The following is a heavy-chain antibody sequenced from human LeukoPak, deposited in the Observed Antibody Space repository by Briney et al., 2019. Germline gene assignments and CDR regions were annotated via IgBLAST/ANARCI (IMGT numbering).Heavy chain of an antibody. V-gene: IGHV6-1*01. CDR3: AGISGVYGFGTFDI. D-gene: IGHD5/OR15-5a*01. Sequence: SQTLSLTCAISGDSVSGASAAWNWIRQSPSRGLEWLGRTYYRSKWYNDYAESVETRITINPDTSKNQFSLQLDSVTPEDTAVYYCAGISGVYGFGTFDIWGQGTMVTVSP. CDR1: GDSVSGASAA. CDR2: TYYRSKWYN. J-gene: IGHJ3*02.